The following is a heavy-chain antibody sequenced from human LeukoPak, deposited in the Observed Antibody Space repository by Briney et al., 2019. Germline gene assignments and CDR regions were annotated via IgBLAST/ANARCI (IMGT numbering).Heavy chain of an antibody. J-gene: IGHJ5*02. CDR2: ISSSGSTI. CDR3: AKDPFRGGVVVPFPFWFDP. Sequence: PGGSLRLSCAASGFTFSDYYMSWIRQAPGKGLEWVSYISSSGSTIYYADSVKGRFTISRDNSKNTLYLQMNSLRAEDTAVYYCAKDPFRGGVVVPFPFWFDPWGQGTLVTVSS. CDR1: GFTFSDYY. V-gene: IGHV3-11*01. D-gene: IGHD3-22*01.